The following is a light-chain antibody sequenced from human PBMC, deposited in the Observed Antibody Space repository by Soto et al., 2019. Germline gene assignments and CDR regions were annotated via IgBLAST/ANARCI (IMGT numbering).Light chain of an antibody. CDR3: QSYDTSLRAYV. CDR2: GNN. CDR1: SSNIGADYH. J-gene: IGLJ1*01. V-gene: IGLV1-40*01. Sequence: QSVLTQPPSVSGAPGQRVTIFCTGSSSNIGADYHVYWYQQHPGTAPRLLIYGNNNRPSGVPGRFSASKSGTSASLAITGLQAEDEADYYCQSYDTSLRAYVFGTGTKLTVL.